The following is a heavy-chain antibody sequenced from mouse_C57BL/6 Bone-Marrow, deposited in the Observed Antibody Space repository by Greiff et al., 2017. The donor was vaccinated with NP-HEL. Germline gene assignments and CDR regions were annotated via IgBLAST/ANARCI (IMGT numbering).Heavy chain of an antibody. Sequence: VKLQESGAELVRPGASVKLSCKASGYTFTDYYINWVKQRPGQGLEWIARIYPGSGNTYYNEKFKGKATLTAEKSSSTAYMQLSSLTSEDSAVYFCARDDGYYEEPRFAYWGQGTLVTVSA. CDR1: GYTFTDYY. CDR2: IYPGSGNT. CDR3: ARDDGYYEEPRFAY. V-gene: IGHV1-76*01. D-gene: IGHD2-3*01. J-gene: IGHJ3*01.